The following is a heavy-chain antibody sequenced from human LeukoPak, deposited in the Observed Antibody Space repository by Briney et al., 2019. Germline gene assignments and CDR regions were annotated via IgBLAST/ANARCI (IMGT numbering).Heavy chain of an antibody. CDR3: ARDPGLGAGSYYGY. D-gene: IGHD1-26*01. CDR1: GGSISSSNW. J-gene: IGHJ4*02. Sequence: TSVTLSLTCAVSGGSISSSNWWSWVRQPPGKGLEWIGEIYHSGSTNYNPSLKSRVTISVDKSKNQFSLKLSSVTAADTAVYYCARDPGLGAGSYYGYWGQGTLVTVSS. V-gene: IGHV4-4*02. CDR2: IYHSGST.